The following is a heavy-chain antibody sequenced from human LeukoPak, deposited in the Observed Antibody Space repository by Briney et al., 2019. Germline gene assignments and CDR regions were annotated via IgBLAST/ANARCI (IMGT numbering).Heavy chain of an antibody. D-gene: IGHD3-10*01. Sequence: SETLSLTCAVYGGSFSGYYWSWIRQPPGKGLEWIGEINHSGSTNYNPSLKSRVTISVDTSKNQFSLKLSSVTAADTAVYYCASQDGSGRYYNPDWGQGTLVSVSS. J-gene: IGHJ4*02. CDR1: GGSFSGYY. CDR3: ASQDGSGRYYNPD. V-gene: IGHV4-34*01. CDR2: INHSGST.